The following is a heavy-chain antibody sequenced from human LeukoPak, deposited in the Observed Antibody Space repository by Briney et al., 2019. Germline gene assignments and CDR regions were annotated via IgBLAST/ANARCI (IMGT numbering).Heavy chain of an antibody. CDR2: ISSSSSYI. Sequence: GGSLRLSCAASGFTFSSYSMNWVRQAPGKGLEWVSSISSSSSYIYYADSVKGRFTISRGNAKNSLYLQMNSLRAEDTAVYYCARSMIEKYFQRWGQGTLVTVSS. CDR1: GFTFSSYS. D-gene: IGHD3-22*01. J-gene: IGHJ1*01. V-gene: IGHV3-21*01. CDR3: ARSMIEKYFQR.